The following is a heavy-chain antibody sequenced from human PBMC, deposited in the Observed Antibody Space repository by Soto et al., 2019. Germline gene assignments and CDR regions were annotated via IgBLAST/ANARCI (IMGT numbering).Heavy chain of an antibody. CDR1: GYTFTGHY. Sequence: ASVKVSCKTSGYTFTGHYIHWVRQAPQQGPEWMGEIGPESGATRYAEKFRGRVTMTMDTSITTVYMELRNLSPDDTAVYYCARDRYRSGYSYDADYWGQGTLVTVSS. V-gene: IGHV1-2*02. CDR2: IGPESGAT. J-gene: IGHJ4*02. D-gene: IGHD5-18*01. CDR3: ARDRYRSGYSYDADY.